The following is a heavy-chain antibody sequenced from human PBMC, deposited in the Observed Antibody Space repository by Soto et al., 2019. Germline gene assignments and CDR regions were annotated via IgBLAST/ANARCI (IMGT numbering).Heavy chain of an antibody. CDR2: ISGSGGST. CDR3: AKDVVSVPSGWYGLEYFHF. V-gene: IGHV3-23*01. D-gene: IGHD6-19*01. CDR1: GFTFSSYA. J-gene: IGHJ1*01. Sequence: PGGSLRLSCAASGFTFSSYAMSWVRQAPGKGLEWVSAISGSGGSTYYADSVKGRFTISRDNSKNTLYLQMNSLRAEDTAVYYCAKDVVSVPSGWYGLEYFHFWGKGTLVTVSS.